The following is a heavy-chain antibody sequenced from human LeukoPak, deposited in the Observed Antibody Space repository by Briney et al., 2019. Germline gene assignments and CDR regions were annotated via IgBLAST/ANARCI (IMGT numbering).Heavy chain of an antibody. D-gene: IGHD4-11*01. CDR2: IYPGDSHT. CDR3: ARQSSNGDFDY. CDR1: GYTFSTYW. Sequence: GESLKISCKGSGYTFSTYWIGWVRQTPGKGLEWMGIIYPGDSHTRNSPSFQGQVTISADKSMSTAYLQWSSLKASDTAMYYCARQSSNGDFDYWGQGTLATVSS. V-gene: IGHV5-51*01. J-gene: IGHJ4*02.